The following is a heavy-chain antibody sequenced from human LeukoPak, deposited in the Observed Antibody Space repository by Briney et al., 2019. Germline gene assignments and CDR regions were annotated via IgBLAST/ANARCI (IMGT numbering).Heavy chain of an antibody. V-gene: IGHV3-30*04. CDR1: GFTFSSYA. J-gene: IGHJ4*02. CDR2: ISYDGSNK. CDR3: ARGSVIDWIVVVPAALDY. Sequence: PGRSLGLSCAASGFTFSSYAMHWVRQAPGKGLEWVAVISYDGSNKYYADSVKGRFTISRDNSKNTLYLQMNSLRAEDTAVYYCARGSVIDWIVVVPAALDYWGQGTLVTVSS. D-gene: IGHD2-2*01.